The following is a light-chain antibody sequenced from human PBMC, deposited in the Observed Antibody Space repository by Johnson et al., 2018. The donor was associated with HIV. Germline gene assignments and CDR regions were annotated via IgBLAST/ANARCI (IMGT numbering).Light chain of an antibody. CDR2: ENN. Sequence: QSVLTQPPSVSAATGQKVTISCSGSSSNIGNNYVSWYQQLPGTAPKLLIYENNKRPSGIPDRFCGSKSGTSATLGITGLQTGDEADYYCGTWDSSLSAYVFGTGTKVTVL. CDR1: SSNIGNNY. CDR3: GTWDSSLSAYV. J-gene: IGLJ1*01. V-gene: IGLV1-51*02.